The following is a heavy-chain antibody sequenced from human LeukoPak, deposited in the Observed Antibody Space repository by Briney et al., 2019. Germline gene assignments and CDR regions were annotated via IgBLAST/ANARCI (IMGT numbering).Heavy chain of an antibody. CDR2: IIPIFGTA. Sequence: SVKVSCKASGGTFSSYAISWVRQAPGQGLEWMGRIIPIFGTANYAQKFQGRVTITTDESTSTAYMELSGLRSEDTAVYYCARVPLLGELSSHFDYWGQGTLVTVSS. D-gene: IGHD3-16*02. CDR1: GGTFSSYA. J-gene: IGHJ4*02. CDR3: ARVPLLGELSSHFDY. V-gene: IGHV1-69*05.